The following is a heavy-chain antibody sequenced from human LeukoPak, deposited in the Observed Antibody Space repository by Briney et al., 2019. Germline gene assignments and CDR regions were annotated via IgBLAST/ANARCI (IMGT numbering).Heavy chain of an antibody. CDR1: GGSISSYY. J-gene: IGHJ6*02. Sequence: SETLSLTCTVSGGSISSYYWSWIRQPPGKGLEWIGYIYYSGSTNYNPSLKSRVTISVDTSKNQFSLKLSSVTAADTAVYYCARDIVKSSGWNYYHGMDVWGQGTTVTVSS. V-gene: IGHV4-59*01. CDR3: ARDIVKSSGWNYYHGMDV. CDR2: IYYSGST. D-gene: IGHD6-19*01.